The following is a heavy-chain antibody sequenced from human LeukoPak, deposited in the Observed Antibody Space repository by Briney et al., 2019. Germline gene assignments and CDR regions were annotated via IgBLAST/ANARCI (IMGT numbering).Heavy chain of an antibody. D-gene: IGHD6-13*01. Sequence: SETLSLTCTVSGGSISSGSYYWSWIRQPAGKGLEWIGRIYTSGSTNYNPSLKSRVTISVDTSKNQFSLKLSSVTAADTAVYYCARAGVAAAGLMIGSRFDPWGQGTLVTVSS. CDR3: ARAGVAAAGLMIGSRFDP. J-gene: IGHJ5*02. CDR1: GGSISSGSYY. V-gene: IGHV4-61*02. CDR2: IYTSGST.